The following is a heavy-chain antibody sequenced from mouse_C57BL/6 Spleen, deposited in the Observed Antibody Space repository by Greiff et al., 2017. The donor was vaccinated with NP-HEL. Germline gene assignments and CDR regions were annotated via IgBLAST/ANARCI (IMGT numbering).Heavy chain of an antibody. CDR2: ISSGSSTI. J-gene: IGHJ3*01. V-gene: IGHV5-17*01. Sequence: DVKLVESGGGLVKPGGSLKLSCAASGFTFSDYGMHWVRQAPEKGLEWVAYISSGSSTIYYADTVKGRFTISRDNAKNTLFLQMTSLRSEDTAMYYCATRYYDYEGFAYWGQGTLVTVSA. CDR3: ATRYYDYEGFAY. D-gene: IGHD2-4*01. CDR1: GFTFSDYG.